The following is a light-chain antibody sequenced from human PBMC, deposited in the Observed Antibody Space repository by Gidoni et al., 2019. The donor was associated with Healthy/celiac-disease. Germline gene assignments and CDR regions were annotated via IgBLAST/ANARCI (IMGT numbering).Light chain of an antibody. J-gene: IGKJ4*01. CDR3: QQYNNWPPLT. CDR2: GAS. V-gene: IGKV3-15*01. CDR1: QGVSSN. Sequence: EIAMTQSPATLSVPPGERATLPCRASQGVSSNLAWYQQKPAQATRLLMYGASTSAPGIPARFSGSGSGTEFSLTISSLQSEDFAVYYCQQYNNWPPLTFGGGTKVEIK.